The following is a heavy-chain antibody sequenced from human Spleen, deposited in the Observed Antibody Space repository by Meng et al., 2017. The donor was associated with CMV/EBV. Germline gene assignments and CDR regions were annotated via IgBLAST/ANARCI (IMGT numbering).Heavy chain of an antibody. V-gene: IGHV4-59*01. CDR1: GGSISSYY. J-gene: IGHJ6*02. Sequence: SETLSLTCTVSGGSISSYYWSWIRQPPGKGLEWIGYIYYSGSTNYNPSLKSRVTISVDTSKNQFSLKLSSVTAADTAVYYCARDAYYGDYLIDYYYGMDVWGQGTTVTVSS. CDR2: IYYSGST. CDR3: ARDAYYGDYLIDYYYGMDV. D-gene: IGHD4-17*01.